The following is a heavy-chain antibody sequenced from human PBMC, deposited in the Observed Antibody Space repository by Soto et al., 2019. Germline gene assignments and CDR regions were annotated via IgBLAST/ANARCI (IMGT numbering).Heavy chain of an antibody. CDR3: ERDLGGWPYY. Sequence: QVQLVHSGAEVKKPGASVKVSGKASGYTFTRYAMHWVRQAHGQRLEWMGWINAGNGNTTYSQKFQGRVTITSDTSASKAYMERSSLRSEATAVYSCERDLGGWPYYWGQGTLVTVSS. D-gene: IGHD2-15*01. J-gene: IGHJ4*02. V-gene: IGHV1-3*01. CDR1: GYTFTRYA. CDR2: INAGNGNT.